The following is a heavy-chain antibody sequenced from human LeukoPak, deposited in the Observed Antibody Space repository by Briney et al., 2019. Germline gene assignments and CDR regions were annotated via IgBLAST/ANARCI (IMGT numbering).Heavy chain of an antibody. V-gene: IGHV4-59*04. CDR2: IYYSGST. Sequence: PSETLSLTCTVSGGSISSYYWSWIRQPPGKGLEWIGYIYYSGSTYYNPSLKSRVTISVDTSKNQFSLKLSSVTAADTAVYYCAVPRRAARPVFDYWGQGTLVTVSS. J-gene: IGHJ4*02. D-gene: IGHD6-6*01. CDR1: GGSISSYY. CDR3: AVPRRAARPVFDY.